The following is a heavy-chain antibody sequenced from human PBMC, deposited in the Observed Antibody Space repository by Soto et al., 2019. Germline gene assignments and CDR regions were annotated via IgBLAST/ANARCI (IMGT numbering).Heavy chain of an antibody. CDR2: IIPIFGTA. D-gene: IGHD3-3*01. J-gene: IGHJ3*02. Sequence: SSVKVSCKASGGTFSSYAISWVRQAPGRGLEWVGGIIPIFGTANYAQKFQGRVTITADESTSTAYMELSSLRSEDTAVYYCARGDRFYDFWSGYHDAFDIWGQGTMVTVSS. V-gene: IGHV1-69*13. CDR1: GGTFSSYA. CDR3: ARGDRFYDFWSGYHDAFDI.